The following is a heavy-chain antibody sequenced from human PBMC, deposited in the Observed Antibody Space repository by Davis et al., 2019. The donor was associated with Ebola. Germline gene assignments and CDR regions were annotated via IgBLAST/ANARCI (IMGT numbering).Heavy chain of an antibody. CDR3: ARDGGYYYDSSALGYFDY. D-gene: IGHD3-22*01. CDR1: GDSVSSNSAA. CDR2: TYYRSKWYN. J-gene: IGHJ4*02. V-gene: IGHV6-1*01. Sequence: PSETLSLTCAISGDSVSSNSAAWNWIRQSPSRGLEWLGRTYYRSKWYNDYAVSVKSRITINPDTSKNQFSLQLNSVTPEDTAVYYCARDGGYYYDSSALGYFDYWGQGTLVTVSS.